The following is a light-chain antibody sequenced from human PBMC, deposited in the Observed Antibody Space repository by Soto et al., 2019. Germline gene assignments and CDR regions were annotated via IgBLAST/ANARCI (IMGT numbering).Light chain of an antibody. CDR1: SSDVGGYNF. CDR2: GVS. Sequence: QSALTQPRSVSGSPGQSVTISCTGTSSDVGGYNFVSWYQQHPGKAPKLMIYGVSQRPSGVPDRFSGSKSGNTASLTISGLQAEDEAEYYCSSYAGTYTFVVFGGGTQLTVL. CDR3: SSYAGTYTFVV. J-gene: IGLJ7*01. V-gene: IGLV2-11*01.